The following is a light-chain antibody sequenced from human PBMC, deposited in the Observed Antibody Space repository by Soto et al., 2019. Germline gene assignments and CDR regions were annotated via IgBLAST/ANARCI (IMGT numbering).Light chain of an antibody. V-gene: IGKV3-11*01. CDR3: QQRGDWPLT. CDR1: QSVSSS. Sequence: EIVLTQSPGNLSLSPGDRGTLSCRASQSVSSSLAWYQQKPGQAPRLLIYGASNRATGIPARFSGSGSGTDFTLTISSLEPEDFAVYYCQQRGDWPLTFGGGTKVEI. CDR2: GAS. J-gene: IGKJ4*01.